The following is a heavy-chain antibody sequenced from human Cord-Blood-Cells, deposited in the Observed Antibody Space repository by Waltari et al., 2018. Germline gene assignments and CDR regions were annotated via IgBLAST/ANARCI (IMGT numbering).Heavy chain of an antibody. V-gene: IGHV3-23*01. CDR3: AKDLGSSSDEADFDY. CDR1: GFTFSSHA. D-gene: IGHD6-6*01. Sequence: EVQLLESGGGLVQPGGSLRLSCAAAGFTFSSHAMRWVRQAPGKGLEWVSAISGSGGSTYYADSVKGRFTISRDNSKNTLYLQMNSLRAEDTAVYYCAKDLGSSSDEADFDYWGQGTLVTVSS. CDR2: ISGSGGST. J-gene: IGHJ4*02.